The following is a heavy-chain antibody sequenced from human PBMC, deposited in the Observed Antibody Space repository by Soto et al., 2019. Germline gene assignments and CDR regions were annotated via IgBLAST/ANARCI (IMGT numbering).Heavy chain of an antibody. D-gene: IGHD3-22*01. Sequence: QVQLVQSGAEVKKPGSSVKVSCKASGGTFSSYAISWVRQAPGQGLEWMGGIIPIFGTANYAQKFQGRVTITADESTSTAYRELSSLRSEDTAVYYCAGDRRGYYDRSGGQFDPWGQGTLVTVSS. J-gene: IGHJ5*02. CDR1: GGTFSSYA. V-gene: IGHV1-69*12. CDR2: IIPIFGTA. CDR3: AGDRRGYYDRSGGQFDP.